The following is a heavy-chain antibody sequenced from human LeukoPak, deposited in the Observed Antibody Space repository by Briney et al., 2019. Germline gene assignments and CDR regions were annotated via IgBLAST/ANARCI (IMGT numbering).Heavy chain of an antibody. CDR1: GGSISSSPYY. CDR3: AKGAGGFSYYNWFDP. Sequence: SETLSLTCTVSGGSISSSPYYWGWIRQPPGKGLEWIGRIYYSWTTHYSPSLESRVTISVDTSKNQFSLKLASVTAADTAIYYCAKGAGGFSYYNWFDPWGQGTLVTVSS. CDR2: IYYSWTT. D-gene: IGHD5-18*01. V-gene: IGHV4-39*07. J-gene: IGHJ5*02.